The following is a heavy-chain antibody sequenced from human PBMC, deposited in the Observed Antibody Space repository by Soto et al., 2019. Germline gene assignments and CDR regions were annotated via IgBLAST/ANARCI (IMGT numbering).Heavy chain of an antibody. CDR3: ARDGMDV. V-gene: IGHV4-30-4*01. J-gene: IGHJ6*02. CDR1: GGSISRGDYY. Sequence: QVQLQEAGPGLVKPSQTLSPTCTVSGGSISRGDYYWSWIRQPPGKGLAWIGYNYYSGSTYYNPSLKSRVTISVDTTKNQFSLKLSSVTAADTAVYYCARDGMDVWGQGTTVTVSS. CDR2: NYYSGST.